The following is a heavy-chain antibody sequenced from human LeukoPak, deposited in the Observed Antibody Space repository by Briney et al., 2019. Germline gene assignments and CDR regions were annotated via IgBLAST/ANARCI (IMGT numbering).Heavy chain of an antibody. Sequence: GGSLRLSCAASGFTFSSYGMHWVRQAPGKGLEWVAFIRYDGSNKYYADSVKGRFTISRDNSKNTLYLQMNSLRAEDTAVYYCAKEVYYYGSGSYYYWGQGTLVTVSS. J-gene: IGHJ4*02. CDR1: GFTFSSYG. CDR2: IRYDGSNK. CDR3: AKEVYYYGSGSYYY. V-gene: IGHV3-30*02. D-gene: IGHD3-10*01.